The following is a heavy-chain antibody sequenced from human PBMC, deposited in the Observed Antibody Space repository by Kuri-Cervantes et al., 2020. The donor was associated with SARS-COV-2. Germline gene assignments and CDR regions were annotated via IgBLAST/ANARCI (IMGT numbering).Heavy chain of an antibody. V-gene: IGHV3-23*01. CDR2: ISGSGGST. J-gene: IGHJ6*02. CDR1: GFTFSSYA. D-gene: IGHD4-17*01. Sequence: GESLKISCAASGFTFSSYAMSWVRQAPGKGLEWVSAISGSGGSTYYADSVKGRFTISRDNSKNTAYLQMNSLKTEDTAVYYCTRQGDYVYSAPTNYYGMDVWGQGTTVTVSS. CDR3: TRQGDYVYSAPTNYYGMDV.